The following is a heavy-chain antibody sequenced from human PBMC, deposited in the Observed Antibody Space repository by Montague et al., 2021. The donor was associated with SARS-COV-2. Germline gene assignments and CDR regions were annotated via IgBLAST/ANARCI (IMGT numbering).Heavy chain of an antibody. V-gene: IGHV3-7*01. CDR3: ARDYFSSSRYGRPYYYYYGMDV. D-gene: IGHD6-13*01. J-gene: IGHJ6*02. Sequence: SLRLSCAASGFTFSSYWMSWVRQAPGKGLEWAANIKQDGSEKYYVDSXXGRFTISRDNAKNSLYLQMNSLRAEDTAVYYCARDYFSSSRYGRPYYYYYGMDVWGQGTTVTVSS. CDR2: IKQDGSEK. CDR1: GFTFSSYW.